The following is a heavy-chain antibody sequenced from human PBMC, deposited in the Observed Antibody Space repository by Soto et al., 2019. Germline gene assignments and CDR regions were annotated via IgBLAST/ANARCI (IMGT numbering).Heavy chain of an antibody. CDR3: AKDLGWGSGWTGDYYYYYGMDV. V-gene: IGHV3-23*01. CDR2: ISGSGGST. Sequence: EVQLLESGGGLVQPGGSLRLSCAASGFTFSSYAMSWVRQAPGKGLEWVSAISGSGGSTYYADSVKGRFTISRDNSKNTLSLQMNSLRAEDTAVYYCAKDLGWGSGWTGDYYYYYGMDVWGQGNTVTVSS. J-gene: IGHJ6*02. D-gene: IGHD6-19*01. CDR1: GFTFSSYA.